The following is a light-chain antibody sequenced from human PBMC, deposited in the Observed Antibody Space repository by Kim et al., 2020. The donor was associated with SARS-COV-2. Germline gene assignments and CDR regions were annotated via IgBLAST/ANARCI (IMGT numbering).Light chain of an antibody. CDR2: GAS. Sequence: LSPGDTATLSCRASQTISSNYLAWYQQTPGQAPRLLIYGASTRATDIPDRFNGGGSATDFTLTINRLEPEDFAVYYCHQYGESPYTFGQGTKLEI. CDR1: QTISSNY. V-gene: IGKV3-20*01. CDR3: HQYGESPYT. J-gene: IGKJ2*01.